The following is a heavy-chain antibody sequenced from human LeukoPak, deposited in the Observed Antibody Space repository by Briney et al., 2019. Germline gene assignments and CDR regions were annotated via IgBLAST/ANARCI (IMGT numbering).Heavy chain of an antibody. J-gene: IGHJ4*02. CDR1: RFTVSGNY. D-gene: IGHD3-10*01. CDR3: AKVGFRITMVRGIRYYFDY. V-gene: IGHV3-66*01. Sequence: GGSLRLSCAASRFTVSGNYMSWVRQAPGKGLEWISVIYSGGSTHYADSVKGRFTISRDKFNNTLWLHMTNLRAEDTAVYYCAKVGFRITMVRGIRYYFDYWGQGTLVAVSS. CDR2: IYSGGST.